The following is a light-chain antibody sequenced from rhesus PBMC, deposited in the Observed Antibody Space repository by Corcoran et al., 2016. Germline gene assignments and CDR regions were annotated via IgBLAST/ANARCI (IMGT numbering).Light chain of an antibody. CDR2: EVS. CDR3: SSYAGCITYV. Sequence: QAALTQPRSVSGSPGQSVTISCPGTSSDIGGYNYVSWYQHHPGPAPKLMIYEVSKLPSGVSDRFSGSKSGNTASLTISGLQAEDEADYYCSSYAGCITYVFGSGTKLTVL. J-gene: IGLJ6*01. CDR1: SSDIGGYNY. V-gene: IGLV2-32*02.